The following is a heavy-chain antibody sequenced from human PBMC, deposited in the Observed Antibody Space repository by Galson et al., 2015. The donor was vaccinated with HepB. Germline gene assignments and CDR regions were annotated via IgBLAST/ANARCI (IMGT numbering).Heavy chain of an antibody. J-gene: IGHJ3*02. V-gene: IGHV4-34*01. CDR2: INHSGST. CDR3: ARGLWFGGRGAFDI. CDR1: GGSFSGYY. Sequence: ETLSLTCAVYGGSFSGYYWSWIRQPPGKGLEWIGEINHSGSTNCNPSLKSRVTISVDTSKNQFSLKLSSVTAADTAVYYCARGLWFGGRGAFDIWGQGTMVTVSS. D-gene: IGHD3-10*01.